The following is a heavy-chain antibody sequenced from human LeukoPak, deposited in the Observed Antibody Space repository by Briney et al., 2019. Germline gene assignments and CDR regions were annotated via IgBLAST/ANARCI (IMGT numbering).Heavy chain of an antibody. CDR3: ARVSSSSGYYFDY. CDR2: IYSKGST. CDR1: GGSIDGYY. V-gene: IGHV4-4*07. D-gene: IGHD6-19*01. J-gene: IGHJ4*02. Sequence: PSETLSLTCTVSGGSIDGYYWNWNRQPAGRGLEWIGRIYSKGSTNSNPSLRSRITMSVDTSKSQFSLKVSSVTAADTAVYYCARVSSSSGYYFDYWGQGTLVTVSS.